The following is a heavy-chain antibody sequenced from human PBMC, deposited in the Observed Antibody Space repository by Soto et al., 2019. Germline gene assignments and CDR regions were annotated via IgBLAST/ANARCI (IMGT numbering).Heavy chain of an antibody. CDR1: GYTFTSYD. Sequence: QVQLVQSGAVVRKPGGSVKVSCEASGYTFTSYDIYWVRQATGQGLEWMGWMNPNTGNSGYAQKFQSRVTMTSDTSIRPAHMELSSLRSEDTAVYYCARRAETNGWNGFGADKYYFDFWGQGTLVTVSS. D-gene: IGHD1-1*01. V-gene: IGHV1-8*01. CDR3: ARRAETNGWNGFGADKYYFDF. CDR2: MNPNTGNS. J-gene: IGHJ4*02.